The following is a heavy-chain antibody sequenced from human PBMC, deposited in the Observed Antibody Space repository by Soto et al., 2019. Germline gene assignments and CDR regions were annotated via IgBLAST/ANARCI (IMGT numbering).Heavy chain of an antibody. J-gene: IGHJ6*03. D-gene: IGHD6-6*01. CDR2: IIPILGIA. Sequence: GKGLEWMGRIIPILGIANYAQKFQGRVAITADKSTSTAYMELSSLRSEDTAVYYCAGIAARSPPTSYYMDVWGKGTTVTVSS. V-gene: IGHV1-69*02. CDR3: AGIAARSPPTSYYMDV.